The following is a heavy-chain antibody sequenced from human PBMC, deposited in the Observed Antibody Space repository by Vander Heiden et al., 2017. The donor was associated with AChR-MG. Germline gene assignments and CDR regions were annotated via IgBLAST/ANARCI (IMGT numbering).Heavy chain of an antibody. CDR1: GVTFSSSW. D-gene: IGHD2-8*01. V-gene: IGHV3-7*01. CDR3: ERRCTNGVCYPFYYYYGMDV. CDR2: IKQDGSEK. J-gene: IGHJ6*02. Sequence: EVQLVESGGGLVQPGGSLRLSCAASGVTFSSSWMSGVRQAPGKGLEWVANIKQDGSEKYYVDSVKGRFTISRDNAKNSLYLQMNSLRAEDTAVYYCERRCTNGVCYPFYYYYGMDVWGQGTTVTVSS.